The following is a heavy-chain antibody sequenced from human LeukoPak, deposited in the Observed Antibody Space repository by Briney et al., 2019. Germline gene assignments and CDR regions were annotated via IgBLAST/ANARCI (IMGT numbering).Heavy chain of an antibody. CDR1: GFMFSSYW. CDR2: IKLDGSEK. Sequence: GGSLRLSCAASGFMFSSYWMNWVRQAPGKGLEWVANIKLDGSEKDYVDSVKGRFTISRDNAKNSLYLQMNSLRAEDTAVYYCARDRRGYSYGHDYWGQGTLVTVSS. D-gene: IGHD5-18*01. V-gene: IGHV3-7*03. J-gene: IGHJ4*02. CDR3: ARDRRGYSYGHDY.